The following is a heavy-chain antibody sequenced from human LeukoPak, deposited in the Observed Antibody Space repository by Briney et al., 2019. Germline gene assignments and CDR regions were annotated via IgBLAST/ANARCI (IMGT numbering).Heavy chain of an antibody. CDR1: GYTFTSYY. V-gene: IGHV1-46*01. J-gene: IGHJ4*02. CDR2: INPSGGST. CDR3: ARTQPFETGDGYFDS. Sequence: ASVKVSCKASGYTFTSYYMHWVRQAPGQGLEWMGIINPSGGSTSYAQKFQGRVTMTRDTSTSTVSMELSSLRSEDTAVYYCARTQPFETGDGYFDSWGQGTLVTVSS. D-gene: IGHD2-21*01.